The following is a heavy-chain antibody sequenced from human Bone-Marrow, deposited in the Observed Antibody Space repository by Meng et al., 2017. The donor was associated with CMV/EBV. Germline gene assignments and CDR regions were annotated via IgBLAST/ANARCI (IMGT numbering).Heavy chain of an antibody. CDR3: ARGYCSSTSCPPYYFDY. Sequence: ASVKVSCKASGYSFTSYGISWVRQAPGQGLEWMGWISAYNGNTNFAQNLQDRVTMTTDTSTRIAYMELRSLRSDDTAVYYCARGYCSSTSCPPYYFDYWGQGTLVAVSS. CDR1: GYSFTSYG. J-gene: IGHJ4*02. CDR2: ISAYNGNT. D-gene: IGHD2-2*01. V-gene: IGHV1-18*04.